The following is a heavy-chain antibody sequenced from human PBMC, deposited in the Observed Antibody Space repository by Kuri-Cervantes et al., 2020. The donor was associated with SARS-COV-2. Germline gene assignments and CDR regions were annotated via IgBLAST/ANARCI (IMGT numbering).Heavy chain of an antibody. D-gene: IGHD6-13*01. CDR2: IYTSGST. V-gene: IGHV4-4*07. CDR3: ARARYSSSYLYNWFDP. Sequence: SETLSLTCTVSGGSIGSYYWSWIRQPAGKGLEWIGRIYTSGSTNYNPSLRSRVTMSVDTSKNQFSLKLSSVTAADTAVYYCARARYSSSYLYNWFDPWGQGTLVTVSS. CDR1: GGSIGSYY. J-gene: IGHJ5*02.